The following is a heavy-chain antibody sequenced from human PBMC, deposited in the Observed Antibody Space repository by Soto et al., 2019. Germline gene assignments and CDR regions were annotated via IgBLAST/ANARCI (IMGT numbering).Heavy chain of an antibody. J-gene: IGHJ4*02. CDR2: INPSGGST. CDR1: GYTFTSYY. V-gene: IGHV1-46*01. Sequence: QVQLVQSGAEVKKPGASVKVSCKASGYTFTSYYMHWVRQAPGQGLEWMGIINPSGGSTSYAQKFQGRVTMTRDTSTSTVYVEVSSLRSEDTAVYYCAREKEGIAAAGSFGYWGQGTLVTVSS. CDR3: AREKEGIAAAGSFGY. D-gene: IGHD6-13*01.